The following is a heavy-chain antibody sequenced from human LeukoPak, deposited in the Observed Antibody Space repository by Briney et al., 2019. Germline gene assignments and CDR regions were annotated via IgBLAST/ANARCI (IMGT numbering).Heavy chain of an antibody. J-gene: IGHJ6*02. Sequence: SETLSLTCTVSGGSISSYYWSWIRQPPGKGLEWIGYIYYSGSTNYNPSLKSRVTISVDTSKNQFSLKLSSVTAAGTAVYYCARDYSDYGDSRGGMDVWGQGTTVTVSS. V-gene: IGHV4-59*01. D-gene: IGHD4-17*01. CDR1: GGSISSYY. CDR2: IYYSGST. CDR3: ARDYSDYGDSRGGMDV.